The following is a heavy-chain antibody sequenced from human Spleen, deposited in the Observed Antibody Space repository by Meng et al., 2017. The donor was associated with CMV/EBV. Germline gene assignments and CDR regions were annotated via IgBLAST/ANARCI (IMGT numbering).Heavy chain of an antibody. V-gene: IGHV1-2*02. CDR3: ARWLWSGPDP. CDR1: GGSFSNYI. D-gene: IGHD3-3*01. J-gene: IGHJ5*02. Sequence: ASVKVSCKASGGSFSNYIISWVRQAPGQGLEWMGWINPNSGGTNYAQKFQGRVTMTRDTSISTAYMELSRLRSDDTAVYYCARWLWSGPDPWGQGTLVTVSS. CDR2: INPNSGGT.